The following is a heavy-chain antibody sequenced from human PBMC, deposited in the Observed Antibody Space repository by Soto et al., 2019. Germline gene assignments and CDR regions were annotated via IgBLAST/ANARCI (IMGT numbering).Heavy chain of an antibody. CDR2: FDPEDGET. Sequence: ASVKVSCKVSGYTLTELSMHWVRQAPGKGLEWMGGFDPEDGETIYAQKFQGRVTMTADTSTGTAYMELSSLRSEDTAVYYCARDQEWQQLVPWGQGTLVTVSS. CDR1: GYTLTELS. D-gene: IGHD6-13*01. CDR3: ARDQEWQQLVP. V-gene: IGHV1-24*01. J-gene: IGHJ5*02.